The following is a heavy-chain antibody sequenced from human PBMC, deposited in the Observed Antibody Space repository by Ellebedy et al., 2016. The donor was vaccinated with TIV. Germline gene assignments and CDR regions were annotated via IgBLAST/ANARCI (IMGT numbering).Heavy chain of an antibody. CDR1: GYNFTSHY. J-gene: IGHJ5*02. CDR3: ARDRRQSRSLIPNWFDP. CDR2: INPSGGTT. V-gene: IGHV1-46*01. Sequence: AASVKVSCKASGYNFTSHYVHWVRQAPGQGLEWMGIINPSGGTTSYAQKFQGRVTITRDTSTNTAYMELRSLRSDDTAVYYCARDRRQSRSLIPNWFDPWGQGTLVTVSS. D-gene: IGHD1-26*01.